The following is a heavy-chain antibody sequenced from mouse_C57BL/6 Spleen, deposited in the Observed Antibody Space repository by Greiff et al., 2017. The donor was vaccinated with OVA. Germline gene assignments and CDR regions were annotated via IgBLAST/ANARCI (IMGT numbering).Heavy chain of an antibody. Sequence: VQLQQPGAELVRPGSSVKLSCKASGYTFTSYWMHWVKQRPIQGLEWIGNIDPSDSETHYNQKFKDKATLTVDKSSSTAYMQLSSLTSEDSAVYYCAAGVATSYFDYWGQGTTLTVSS. CDR1: GYTFTSYW. V-gene: IGHV1-52*01. CDR2: IDPSDSET. D-gene: IGHD1-1*01. CDR3: AAGVATSYFDY. J-gene: IGHJ2*01.